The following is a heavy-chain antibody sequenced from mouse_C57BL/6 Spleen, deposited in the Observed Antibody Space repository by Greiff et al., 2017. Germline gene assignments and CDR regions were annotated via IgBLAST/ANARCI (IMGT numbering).Heavy chain of an antibody. Sequence: QVQLQQSGAELVKPGASVKISCKASGYAFSSYWMNWVKQRPGKGLEWIGQIYPGDGDTNYNGKFKGKATLTADKSSSTAYMQLSSLTSEDSAVYFCARFGYYGSSPLYSYWGQSATRTVSS. CDR1: GYAFSSYW. CDR3: ARFGYYGSSPLYSY. V-gene: IGHV1-80*01. J-gene: IGHJ2*01. D-gene: IGHD1-1*01. CDR2: IYPGDGDT.